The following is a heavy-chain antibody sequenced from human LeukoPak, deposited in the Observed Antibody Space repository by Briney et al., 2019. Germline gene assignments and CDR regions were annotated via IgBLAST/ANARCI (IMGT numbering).Heavy chain of an antibody. D-gene: IGHD5-18*01. V-gene: IGHV1-69*13. CDR1: GGTFSSYA. CDR3: ATDRKRVDTAMVRDAFDI. Sequence: SVKVSCKASGGTFSSYAISWVRQAPGQGLEWMGGIIPIFGTANYAQKFQGRVTITADESTSTAYMELSSLRSEDTAVYYCATDRKRVDTAMVRDAFDIWGQGTMVTVSS. J-gene: IGHJ3*02. CDR2: IIPIFGTA.